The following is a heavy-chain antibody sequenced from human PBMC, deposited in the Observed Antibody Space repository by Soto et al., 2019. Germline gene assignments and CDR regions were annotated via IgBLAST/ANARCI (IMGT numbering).Heavy chain of an antibody. CDR2: FDPEDGET. J-gene: IGHJ6*02. V-gene: IGHV1-24*01. CDR1: GYTLTELS. CDR3: ATDVLSFGWAGDV. D-gene: IGHD3-16*01. Sequence: VASVKVSCKVSGYTLTELSMHWVRQAPGKGLEWMGGFDPEDGETIYAQKFQGRVTMTEDTSTDTAYMELSSLRSEDTAVYYCATDVLSFGWAGDVWGQGTTVTVSS.